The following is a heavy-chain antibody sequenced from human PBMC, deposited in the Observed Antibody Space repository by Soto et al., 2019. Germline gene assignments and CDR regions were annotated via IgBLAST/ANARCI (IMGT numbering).Heavy chain of an antibody. CDR1: GFSLSTSGVG. V-gene: IGHV2-5*02. D-gene: IGHD5-12*01. Sequence: QITLEESGPTLVKPTQTLTLTCTFSGFSLSTSGVGVGWIRQPPGKALEWLALIYWDDDKRYSPSLKSRLTVTKDPSKNQVVLAITNMDPVDTGTYYCAHLGYSIPWFRWFDPWGQGTLVTVSS. CDR2: IYWDDDK. CDR3: AHLGYSIPWFRWFDP. J-gene: IGHJ5*02.